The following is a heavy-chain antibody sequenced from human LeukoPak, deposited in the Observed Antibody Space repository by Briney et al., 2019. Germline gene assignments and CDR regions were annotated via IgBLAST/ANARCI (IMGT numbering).Heavy chain of an antibody. CDR2: IDPSDSYT. D-gene: IGHD3-9*01. Sequence: GESLKISCKGSGYSFTSYWISWVRQMPGKGLEWMGRIDPSDSYTNYSPSFQGHVTIPADKSISTAYLQWSSLKASDTAMYYCARTYYDILTGEVHFDYWGQGTLVTVSS. V-gene: IGHV5-10-1*01. CDR3: ARTYYDILTGEVHFDY. CDR1: GYSFTSYW. J-gene: IGHJ4*02.